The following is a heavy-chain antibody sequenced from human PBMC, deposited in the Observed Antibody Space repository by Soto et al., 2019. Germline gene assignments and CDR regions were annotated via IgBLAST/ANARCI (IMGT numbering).Heavy chain of an antibody. V-gene: IGHV3-53*04. J-gene: IGHJ6*02. CDR3: AGIPRDDYGDSPGLGYYYGMDV. CDR2: IYSGGST. Sequence: EVQLVESGGGLVQPGGSLRLSCAASGFTVSSNYMSWVRQAPGKGLEWVSVIYSGGSTYYADSVKGRFTISRHNSKNTLYLQMNSLRAEDTAVYYCAGIPRDDYGDSPGLGYYYGMDVWGQGTTVTVSS. D-gene: IGHD4-17*01. CDR1: GFTVSSNY.